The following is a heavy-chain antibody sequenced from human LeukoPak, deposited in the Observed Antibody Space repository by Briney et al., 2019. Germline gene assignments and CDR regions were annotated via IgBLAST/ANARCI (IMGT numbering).Heavy chain of an antibody. CDR3: ARVIRAAPGKGYFDY. Sequence: GGSLRLSCATSGFIFSTYALSWVRQAPGKGLEWASSISGSGGSTYHADSVKGRFTISKDSSKNTLYLQMNSLRAEDTAIYYCARVIRAAPGKGYFDYWGQGTLVTVSS. D-gene: IGHD6-13*01. CDR1: GFIFSTYA. V-gene: IGHV3-23*01. J-gene: IGHJ4*02. CDR2: ISGSGGST.